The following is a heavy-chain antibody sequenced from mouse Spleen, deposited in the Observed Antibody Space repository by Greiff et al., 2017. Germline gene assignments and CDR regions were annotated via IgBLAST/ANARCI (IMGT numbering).Heavy chain of an antibody. J-gene: IGHJ2*01. V-gene: IGHV5-4*01. Sequence: LEWVATISDGGSYTYYPDNVKGRFTISRDNAKNNLYLQMSHLKSEDTAMYYCARDYYGSSYFDYWGQGTTLTVSS. D-gene: IGHD1-1*01. CDR2: ISDGGSYT. CDR3: ARDYYGSSYFDY.